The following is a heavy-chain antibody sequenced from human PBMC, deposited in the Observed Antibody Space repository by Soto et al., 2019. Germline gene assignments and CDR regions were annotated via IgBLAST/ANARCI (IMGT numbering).Heavy chain of an antibody. J-gene: IGHJ4*02. CDR1: GGSISSYY. CDR3: ARHEANIVATYFDY. D-gene: IGHD5-12*01. V-gene: IGHV4-59*08. Sequence: SETLSLTCTVSGGSISSYYWSWIRQPPGKGLEWIGYIYYSGSTNYNPSLKSRVTISVDTSKNQFSLKLSSVTAADTAVYYCARHEANIVATYFDYWGQGTLVTVSS. CDR2: IYYSGST.